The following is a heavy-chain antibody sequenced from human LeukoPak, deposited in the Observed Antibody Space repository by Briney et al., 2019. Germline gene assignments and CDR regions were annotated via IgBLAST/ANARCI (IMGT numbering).Heavy chain of an antibody. CDR1: GASISRGSW. V-gene: IGHV4-4*02. J-gene: IGHJ4*02. CDR3: ARNGGHNQEH. CDR2: FSHSGIT. D-gene: IGHD1-1*01. Sequence: SETLSLTSDVSGASISRGSWWSWVRQPPGKGLEWIGEFSHSGITNFNPSLKSRVTISVDKSRNQFSLNLISVTAADTAVYFCARNGGHNQEHWGQGTLVTVSS.